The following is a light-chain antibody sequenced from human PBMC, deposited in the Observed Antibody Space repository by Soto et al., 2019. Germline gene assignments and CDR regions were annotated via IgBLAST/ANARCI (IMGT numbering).Light chain of an antibody. J-gene: IGLJ2*01. CDR3: ATWDDRLGGHVV. CDR1: SSNIGSHF. V-gene: IGLV1-47*01. CDR2: MND. Sequence: QSVLTQPPAASGTPGQRVAISFSGSSSNIGSHFVYWYQQLPGTAPRLLIYMNDQRPLGVPDRISGSKSGTSASLAISGLRSEDEARYYCATWDDRLGGHVVFGEGTKLTVL.